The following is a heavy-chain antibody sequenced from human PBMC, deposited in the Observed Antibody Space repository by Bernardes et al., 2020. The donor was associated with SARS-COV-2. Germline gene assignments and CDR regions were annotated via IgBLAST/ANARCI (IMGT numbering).Heavy chain of an antibody. Sequence: GGSLRLSCAASGFTFSSYGMHWVRQAPGKGLEWVAVISYDGSNKYYADSVKGRFTISRDNSKNTLYLQMNSLRAEDTAVYYCARDGAADIITSWFDPWGQGTLVTVSS. CDR2: ISYDGSNK. V-gene: IGHV3-30*03. CDR1: GFTFSSYG. CDR3: ARDGAADIITSWFDP. J-gene: IGHJ5*02. D-gene: IGHD3-22*01.